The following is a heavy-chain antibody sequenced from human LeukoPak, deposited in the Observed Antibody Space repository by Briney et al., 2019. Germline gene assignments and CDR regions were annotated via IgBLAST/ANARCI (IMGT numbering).Heavy chain of an antibody. CDR1: GGSISSYY. CDR3: ARGHTAVTRHFDF. J-gene: IGHJ4*02. CDR2: IYYSGST. Sequence: SSETLSLTCTVSGGSISSYYWGWIRQPPGKGLEWIGSIYYSGSTYYNPSLKSRVTISVDTSKNQFSLKLSSVTAADTAVYYCARGHTAVTRHFDFWGQGTLVTVSS. V-gene: IGHV4-39*01. D-gene: IGHD4-17*01.